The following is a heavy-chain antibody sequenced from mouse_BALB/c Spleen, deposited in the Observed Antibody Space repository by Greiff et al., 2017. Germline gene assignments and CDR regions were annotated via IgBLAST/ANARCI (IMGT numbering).Heavy chain of an antibody. Sequence: EVKLQESGPGLVKPSQSLSLTCSVTGYSITSGYYWNWIRQFPGNKLEWMGYISYDGSNNYNPSLKNRISITRDTSKNQFFLKLNSVTTEDTATYYCARDLGGDLVWDYWGQGTTLTVSS. CDR3: ARDLGGDLVWDY. CDR2: ISYDGSN. D-gene: IGHD2-10*02. J-gene: IGHJ2*01. V-gene: IGHV3-6*02. CDR1: GYSITSGYY.